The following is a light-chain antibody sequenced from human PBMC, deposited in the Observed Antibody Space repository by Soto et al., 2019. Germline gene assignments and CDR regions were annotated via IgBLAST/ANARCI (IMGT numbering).Light chain of an antibody. CDR2: DAS. CDR3: KQYNSFPWT. CDR1: DYISMW. J-gene: IGKJ1*01. V-gene: IGKV1-5*01. Sequence: DIKMTQSPSTVSGDGRESSSCSCRASDYISMWLAWYQQRPGKAPSLLITDASKLESGVPPRFNGSRSETEFTLTIRNLQPADFATYSCKQYNSFPWTFGLGTKVDIK.